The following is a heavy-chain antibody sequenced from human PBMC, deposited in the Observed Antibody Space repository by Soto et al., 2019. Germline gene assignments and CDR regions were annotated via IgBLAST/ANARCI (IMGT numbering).Heavy chain of an antibody. CDR1: GFTFTGND. J-gene: IGHJ3*01. V-gene: IGHV3-53*01. D-gene: IGHD3-10*01. CDR3: ASTPLSHGAR. CDR2: LYSSGST. Sequence: EVQLVESGGGLIQPGGSLRLSCAASGFTFTGNDMNWVRQAPGKGLEWVSLLYSSGSTYYADSVKGRCTISRDNCKITLYLRMSSRRAEDTAVYYCASTPLSHGARWGQGKMVTVSS.